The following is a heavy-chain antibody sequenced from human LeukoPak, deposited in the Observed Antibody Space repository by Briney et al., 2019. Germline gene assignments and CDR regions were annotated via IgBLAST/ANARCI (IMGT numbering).Heavy chain of an antibody. CDR3: AKAPYSGSPYYFDY. V-gene: IGHV3-30*18. J-gene: IGHJ4*02. CDR2: ISYDGTSK. Sequence: PGRSLRLSCAASGFTFTSYAMHWVRQAPGKGLEWVAVISYDGTSKSSADSVQGRFTISRDNSKNTLYLQMNSLRAEDTAVYYCAKAPYSGSPYYFDYWGQGTLVTASS. D-gene: IGHD1-26*01. CDR1: GFTFTSYA.